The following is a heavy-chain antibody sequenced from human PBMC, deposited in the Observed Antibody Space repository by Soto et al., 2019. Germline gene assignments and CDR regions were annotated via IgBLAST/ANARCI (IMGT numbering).Heavy chain of an antibody. D-gene: IGHD2-15*01. CDR1: GYTFTIFD. V-gene: IGHV1-8*01. Sequence: GGSVKVSCKASGYTFTIFDINWVRQATGQGLEWMGWMNPNSGNTGYAQKFQGRVTMTRNTSISTAYMELSNLRSEDTAVYYCARGRSDYFDSWGQGTLVTVSS. CDR2: MNPNSGNT. CDR3: ARGRSDYFDS. J-gene: IGHJ4*02.